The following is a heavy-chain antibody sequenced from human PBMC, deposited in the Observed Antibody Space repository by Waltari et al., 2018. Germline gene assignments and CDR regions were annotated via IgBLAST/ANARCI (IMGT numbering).Heavy chain of an antibody. CDR1: GFTFSSYS. V-gene: IGHV3-21*01. CDR2: ISSSSSYI. CDR3: ARPKLGTGYYYYMDV. Sequence: EVQLVESGGGLVKPGGSLRLSCAASGFTFSSYSMNWVRQAPGKGLEWVSSISSSSSYIYYADSVKGRFTISRDNAKNSLYLQMNSLRAEDTAVYYCARPKLGTGYYYYMDVWGKGTTVTVSS. J-gene: IGHJ6*03. D-gene: IGHD7-27*01.